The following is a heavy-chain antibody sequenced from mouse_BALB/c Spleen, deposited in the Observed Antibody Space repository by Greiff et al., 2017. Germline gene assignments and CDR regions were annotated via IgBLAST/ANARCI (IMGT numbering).Heavy chain of an antibody. D-gene: IGHD3-1*01. Sequence: QVQLKQPGAELVKPGASVKLSCKASGYTFTSYWMHWVKQRPGQGLEWIGEINPSNGRTNYNEKFKSKATLTVDKSSSTAYMQLSSLTSEDSAVYYCASWGYYWGQGTTLTVSS. CDR3: ASWGYY. CDR2: INPSNGRT. CDR1: GYTFTSYW. J-gene: IGHJ2*01. V-gene: IGHV1S81*02.